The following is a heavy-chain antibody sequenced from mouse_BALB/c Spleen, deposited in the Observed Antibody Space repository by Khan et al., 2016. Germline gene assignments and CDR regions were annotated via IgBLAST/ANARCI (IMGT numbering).Heavy chain of an antibody. J-gene: IGHJ2*01. V-gene: IGHV14-4*02. D-gene: IGHD2-1*01. CDR1: GFNIKDYY. Sequence: VQLKQSGAELVRSGASVRLSCTASGFNIKDYYIHWVKQRPEQGLEWIGWIDPENGATEYAPKFKGKATMTADTSSNTAYLQLSRLTSEDTAVYYCNAIYYGNYFYFDYWGQGTTLTVSS. CDR3: NAIYYGNYFYFDY. CDR2: IDPENGAT.